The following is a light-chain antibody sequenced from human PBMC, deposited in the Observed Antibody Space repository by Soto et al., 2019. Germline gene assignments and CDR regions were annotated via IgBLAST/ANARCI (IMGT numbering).Light chain of an antibody. CDR3: SSYEGRNNFV. CDR1: SSDVGGYNY. Sequence: QSALTQPRSVSGSPGQSVTISCTGTSSDVGGYNYVSWYQQHPGKAPKLMIYDVSKRPSGVPDRFSGSKSGNTASLTVSGLQAEDEADYYCSSYEGRNNFVFGTRTKVTV. V-gene: IGLV2-11*01. J-gene: IGLJ1*01. CDR2: DVS.